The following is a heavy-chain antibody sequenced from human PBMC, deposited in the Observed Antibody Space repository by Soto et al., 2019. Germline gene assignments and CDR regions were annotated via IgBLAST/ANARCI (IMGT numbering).Heavy chain of an antibody. Sequence: PGESLKISCKGSGYSFTSYWIGWVRQMPGKGLEWMGIIYPGDSDTRYSPSFQGQVTISADKSISTAYLQWSSLKASDTAMYYCARQKKGSWYRCAFDIWGQGTMVTVSS. CDR3: ARQKKGSWYRCAFDI. D-gene: IGHD6-13*01. V-gene: IGHV5-51*01. J-gene: IGHJ3*02. CDR1: GYSFTSYW. CDR2: IYPGDSDT.